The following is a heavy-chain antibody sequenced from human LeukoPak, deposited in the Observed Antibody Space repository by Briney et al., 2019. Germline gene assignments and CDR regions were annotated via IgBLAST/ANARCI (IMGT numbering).Heavy chain of an antibody. J-gene: IGHJ4*02. CDR1: GFTFSSYS. CDR3: ARCYDFWSGYAHFDY. V-gene: IGHV3-48*01. Sequence: GGSLRLSCAASGFTFSSYSMNWVRQAPGKGLEWVSYISSSSSTIYYADSVKGRFTISRDNAKNSLYLQMNSLGAEDTAVYYCARCYDFWSGYAHFDYWGQGTLVTVSS. D-gene: IGHD3-3*01. CDR2: ISSSSSTI.